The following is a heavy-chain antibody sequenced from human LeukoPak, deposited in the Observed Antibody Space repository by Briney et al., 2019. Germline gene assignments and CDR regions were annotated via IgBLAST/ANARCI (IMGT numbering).Heavy chain of an antibody. V-gene: IGHV4-30-2*03. CDR1: GGSISSGGYY. CDR2: IYHSGST. Sequence: SQTLSLTCTVTGGSISSGGYYWTWIRQPPGKGLEWIGYIYHSGSTNYNPSLKSRVTISVDTSKNQLSLKLSSVTAADTAVYYCARHRWGSSPQFDYWGQGTLVTVSS. CDR3: ARHRWGSSPQFDY. J-gene: IGHJ4*02. D-gene: IGHD3-16*01.